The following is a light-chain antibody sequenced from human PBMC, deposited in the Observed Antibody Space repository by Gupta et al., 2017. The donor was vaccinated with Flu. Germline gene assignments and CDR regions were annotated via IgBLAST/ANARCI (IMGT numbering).Light chain of an antibody. J-gene: IGKJ1*01. V-gene: IGKV1-39*01. Sequence: DIQMTQSPSSLSASVGDRVTITCRASQNINNNLNWYQHKPRKAPKVLISNTFKLETGVPGRFSGGVSGTDFILTISALQPEDFATYYCEQSYGARTFGQGTRVEIK. CDR3: EQSYGART. CDR1: QNINNN. CDR2: NTF.